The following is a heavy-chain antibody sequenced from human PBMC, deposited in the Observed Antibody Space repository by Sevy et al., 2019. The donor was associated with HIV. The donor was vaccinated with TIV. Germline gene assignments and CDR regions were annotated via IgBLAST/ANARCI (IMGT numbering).Heavy chain of an antibody. CDR1: GFTFSSYA. CDR3: GAGSSGWYGDAFDI. CDR2: ISYDGSNK. Sequence: GGSLRLSCAASGFTFSSYAMHWVRQAPGKGLEWVAVISYDGSNKYYEDSVKSRFTISGDNSKNKLYLLMNSLGAEDTAAVYCGAGSSGWYGDAFDIWGQGTMVTVSS. J-gene: IGHJ3*02. D-gene: IGHD6-19*01. V-gene: IGHV3-30-3*01.